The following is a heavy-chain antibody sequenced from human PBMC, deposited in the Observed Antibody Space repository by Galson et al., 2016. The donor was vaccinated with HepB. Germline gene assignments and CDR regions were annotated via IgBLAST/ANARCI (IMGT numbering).Heavy chain of an antibody. CDR2: ISSSGSTI. CDR1: GFTFSSYE. J-gene: IGHJ6*02. CDR3: AREGYYGSGSYYNSYYYYGMDV. Sequence: SLRLSCAASGFTFSSYEMNWVRQAPGKGLEWVSYISSSGSTIYYADSVKGRFTISRDNAKNSLYLQMNSLRAEDTAVYYCAREGYYGSGSYYNSYYYYGMDVWGQGTTVTVSS. D-gene: IGHD3-10*01. V-gene: IGHV3-48*03.